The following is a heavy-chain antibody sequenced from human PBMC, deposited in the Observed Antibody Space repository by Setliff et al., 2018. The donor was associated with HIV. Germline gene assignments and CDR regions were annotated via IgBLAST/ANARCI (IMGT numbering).Heavy chain of an antibody. D-gene: IGHD3-10*01. CDR3: ARNRPYGSGSYSDY. V-gene: IGHV4-61*09. CDR2: IHTSGNT. Sequence: SETLSLTCTVSGASISRGSYYWSWIRQPAGKGLEWIGHIHTSGNTNNNPSLKSRVTISVDTSKNHFSLNLSSVTAADTAVYFCARNRPYGSGSYSDYWGQGTLVTVSS. CDR1: GASISRGSYY. J-gene: IGHJ4*02.